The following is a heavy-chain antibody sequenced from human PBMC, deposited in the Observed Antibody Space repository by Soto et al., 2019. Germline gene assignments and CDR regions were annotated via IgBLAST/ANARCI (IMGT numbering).Heavy chain of an antibody. D-gene: IGHD3-10*01. Sequence: SVKVSCKASGGTFSSYAISWVRQAPGQGLEWMGGIIPIFGTANYAQKFQGRVTITADESTSTAYMELSSLRSEDTAVYYCARDRGLNGEPGSTRMDVWGQGTTVTVSS. V-gene: IGHV1-69*13. CDR3: ARDRGLNGEPGSTRMDV. CDR2: IIPIFGTA. CDR1: GGTFSSYA. J-gene: IGHJ6*02.